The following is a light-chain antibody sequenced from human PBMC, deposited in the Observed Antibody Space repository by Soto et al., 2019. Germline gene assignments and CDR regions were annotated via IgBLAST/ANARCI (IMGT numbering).Light chain of an antibody. V-gene: IGKV1-13*02. CDR3: QQLNSYPLT. CDR1: QSIRTD. J-gene: IGKJ4*01. CDR2: DAS. Sequence: AIQMTQSPSTLSASAGDGVTITFRASQSIRTDLAWYQQKPGQAPRLLMYDASISDTSVPSRFSGGGSGTEFTLTISSLQPEDFATYYCQQLNSYPLTFGGGTKVDIK.